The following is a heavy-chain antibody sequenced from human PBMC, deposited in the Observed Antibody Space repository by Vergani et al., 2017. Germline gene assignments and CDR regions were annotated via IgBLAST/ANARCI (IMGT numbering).Heavy chain of an antibody. J-gene: IGHJ4*02. D-gene: IGHD3-9*01. V-gene: IGHV4-59*08. CDR3: ASGDVRYDILTGYPTMQAVDY. CDR2: SYYSGST. Sequence: QVQLQESGPGLVKPSETLSLTCTVSGGSISSYYWSWIRQPPGKGLEWIGYSYYSGSTNYNPSLKSRVTISVDTSKNQFSLKLSSVTAADTAVYYCASGDVRYDILTGYPTMQAVDYWGQGTLVTVSS. CDR1: GGSISSYY.